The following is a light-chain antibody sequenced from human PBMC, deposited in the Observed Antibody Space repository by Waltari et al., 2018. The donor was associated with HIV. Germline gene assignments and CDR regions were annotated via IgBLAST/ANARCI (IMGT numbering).Light chain of an antibody. V-gene: IGLV1-40*01. Sequence: QSVMTQPPSVSGAPGQRVTIPCTGSSSNIGAGYAIPRYQQLPGTAPKLLIYGNYNRPSGVPDRFSGSKSGTSASLAITGLQAEDEADYYCQSYDSSLSGWVFGGGTKLTVL. CDR3: QSYDSSLSGWV. J-gene: IGLJ3*02. CDR1: SSNIGAGYA. CDR2: GNY.